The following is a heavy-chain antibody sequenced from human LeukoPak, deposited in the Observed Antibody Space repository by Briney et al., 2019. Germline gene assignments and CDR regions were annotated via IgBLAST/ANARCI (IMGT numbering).Heavy chain of an antibody. V-gene: IGHV3-21*01. J-gene: IGHJ6*03. CDR2: ISSSSSYI. D-gene: IGHD1-26*01. Sequence: GGSLRLSCAASGFTFSNYNLNWVRQAPGKGLEWVSSISSSSSYIYYADSVKGRFTISRDNSKNTLYLQMNSLRGEDTAVYYCAKDWSYQGSYYYMDVWGKGTTVTISS. CDR1: GFTFSNYN. CDR3: AKDWSYQGSYYYMDV.